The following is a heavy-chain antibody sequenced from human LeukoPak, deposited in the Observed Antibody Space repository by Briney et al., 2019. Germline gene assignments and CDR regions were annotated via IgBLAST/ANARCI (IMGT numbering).Heavy chain of an antibody. CDR1: GYTFTSYG. V-gene: IGHV1-18*01. Sequence: ASVKVSCKASGYTFTSYGISWVRQAPGQGLEWKGWISAYNGNTNYAQKLQGRVTMTTDTSTSTACMELRSLRSDDTAVYYCARDGGGKRPLRFLEWLDNVNYDYWGQGTLVTVSS. D-gene: IGHD3-3*01. J-gene: IGHJ4*02. CDR2: ISAYNGNT. CDR3: ARDGGGKRPLRFLEWLDNVNYDY.